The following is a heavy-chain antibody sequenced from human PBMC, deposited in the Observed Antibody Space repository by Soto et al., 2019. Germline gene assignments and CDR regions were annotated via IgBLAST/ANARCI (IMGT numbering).Heavy chain of an antibody. CDR3: AKDLGSVTTSY. D-gene: IGHD4-4*01. CDR1: GFTFSSCG. J-gene: IGHJ4*02. Sequence: PGGSLRLSCAASGFTFSSCGMHWVRQAPGKGLEWVAVISYDGSNKYYADSVKGRFTISRDNSKNTLYLQMNSLRAEDTAVYYCAKDLGSVTTSYWGQGTLVTVSS. CDR2: ISYDGSNK. V-gene: IGHV3-30*18.